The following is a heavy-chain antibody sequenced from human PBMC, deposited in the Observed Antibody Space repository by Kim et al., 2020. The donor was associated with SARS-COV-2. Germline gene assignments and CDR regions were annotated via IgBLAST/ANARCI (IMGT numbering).Heavy chain of an antibody. J-gene: IGHJ4*02. D-gene: IGHD3-10*01. V-gene: IGHV3-30*01. CDR3: ARESFGEIWFDY. Sequence: YSAESVRGRFTISRDNSKNTLYLQMNSLRPEDTAVYYCARESFGEIWFDYWGQGTLVTVSS.